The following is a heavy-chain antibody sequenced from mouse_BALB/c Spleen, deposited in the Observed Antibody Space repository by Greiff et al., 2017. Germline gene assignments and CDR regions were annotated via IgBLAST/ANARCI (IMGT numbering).Heavy chain of an antibody. CDR1: GFTFSSYA. CDR3: ARRYYGPFDV. Sequence: DVQLVESGGGLVKPGGSLKLSCAASGFTFSSYAMSWVRQSPEKRLEWVAEISSGGSYTYYPDTVTGRFTISRDNAKNTLYLEMSSLRSEDTAMYYCARRYYGPFDVWGAGTTVTVSS. J-gene: IGHJ1*01. D-gene: IGHD1-2*01. V-gene: IGHV5-9-4*01. CDR2: ISSGGSYT.